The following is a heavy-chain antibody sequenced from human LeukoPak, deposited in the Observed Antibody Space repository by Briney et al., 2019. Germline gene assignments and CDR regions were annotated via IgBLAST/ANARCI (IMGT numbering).Heavy chain of an antibody. CDR3: ARVFSSGDFYYYGMDV. V-gene: IGHV3-20*01. CDR2: INWNGGST. Sequence: GGSLRLSCAASGFTFDDYGMSWVRQAPGKGLEWVSGINWNGGSTGYADSVKGRFTISRDNAKNSLYLQMNSLRAEDTALHHCARVFSSGDFYYYGMDVWGQGTTVTVSS. D-gene: IGHD2-21*02. J-gene: IGHJ6*02. CDR1: GFTFDDYG.